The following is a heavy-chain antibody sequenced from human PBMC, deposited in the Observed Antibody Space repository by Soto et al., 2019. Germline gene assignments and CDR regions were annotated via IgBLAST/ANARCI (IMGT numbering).Heavy chain of an antibody. CDR2: IYYSGST. D-gene: IGHD6-13*01. J-gene: IGHJ6*02. Sequence: SETLSLTCTVSGGSISSYYWSWIRQPPGKGLEWIGYIYYSGSTNYNPSLKSRVTISVDTSKNRFSLKLSSVNAADTAVYYCARAGQQLVGGYYYGMDVWGQGTTVTVSS. CDR1: GGSISSYY. V-gene: IGHV4-59*01. CDR3: ARAGQQLVGGYYYGMDV.